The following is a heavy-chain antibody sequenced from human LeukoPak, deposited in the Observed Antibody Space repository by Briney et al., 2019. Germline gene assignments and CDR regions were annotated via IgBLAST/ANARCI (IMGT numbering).Heavy chain of an antibody. CDR1: GFTLSSYA. J-gene: IGHJ4*02. D-gene: IGHD4-11*01. Sequence: GGSLRLSCAASGFTLSSYAMTWVRQAPGRGLEWVSSVDGGGGGTYYADSVKGRFTISRDNCKDTLYLQMNGLRAEGTAVYFCANQSAGSAPWYTLHNNFWGQETLVTVSS. CDR2: VDGGGGGT. CDR3: ANQSAGSAPWYTLHNNF. V-gene: IGHV3-23*01.